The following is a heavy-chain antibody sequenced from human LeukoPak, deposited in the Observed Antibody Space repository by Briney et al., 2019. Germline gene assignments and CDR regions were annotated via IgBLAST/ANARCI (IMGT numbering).Heavy chain of an antibody. Sequence: ASVKVSCKASGYTFTSYGISWVRQAPGKGLEWMGGFDPGMAETIYAEKFQGRITMTEDTSTDTAYMELSSLRSEDTAVYYCAPGHEYGLLDYWGQGTLVTVSS. V-gene: IGHV1-24*01. CDR2: FDPGMAET. J-gene: IGHJ4*02. D-gene: IGHD4-17*01. CDR3: APGHEYGLLDY. CDR1: GYTFTSYG.